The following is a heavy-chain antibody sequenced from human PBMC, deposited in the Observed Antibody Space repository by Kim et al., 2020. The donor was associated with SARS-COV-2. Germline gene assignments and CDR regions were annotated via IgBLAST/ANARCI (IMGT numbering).Heavy chain of an antibody. D-gene: IGHD6-19*01. Sequence: SETLSLTCTVSGGSISSSSYYWGWIRQPPGKGLEWIGSIYYSGSTYYNPSLKSRVTISVDTSKNQFSLKLSSVTAADTAVYYCASLSGWGSHYFDYWGQGTLVTVSS. CDR1: GGSISSSSYY. V-gene: IGHV4-39*01. CDR2: IYYSGST. CDR3: ASLSGWGSHYFDY. J-gene: IGHJ4*02.